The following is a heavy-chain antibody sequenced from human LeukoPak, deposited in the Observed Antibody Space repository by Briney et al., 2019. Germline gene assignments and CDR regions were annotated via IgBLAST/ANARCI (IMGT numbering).Heavy chain of an antibody. Sequence: GGSLRLSCAASGFTFSDYYMSWIRQAPGKGLEWISYISSSGSTTHYADSVKGRFTISRDNARNSLFLQMNSLRAEDTAVYYCARDLLGWELHYFDYWGQGTLVTVSS. CDR1: GFTFSDYY. V-gene: IGHV3-11*04. CDR3: ARDLLGWELHYFDY. CDR2: ISSSGSTT. D-gene: IGHD1-26*01. J-gene: IGHJ4*02.